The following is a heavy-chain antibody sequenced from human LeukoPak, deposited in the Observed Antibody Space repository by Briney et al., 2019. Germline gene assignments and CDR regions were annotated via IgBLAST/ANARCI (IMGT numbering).Heavy chain of an antibody. J-gene: IGHJ4*02. D-gene: IGHD3-22*01. Sequence: GASVKVSCKASGYTFTSYDINWVRQAPGQGLEWMGWMNPNSGNTGYAQKFQGRVTMTRNTSISTAYMELSSLRSEDTAAYYCARTNPYDSSGYYLDYWGQGTLVTVSS. CDR2: MNPNSGNT. CDR1: GYTFTSYD. CDR3: ARTNPYDSSGYYLDY. V-gene: IGHV1-8*01.